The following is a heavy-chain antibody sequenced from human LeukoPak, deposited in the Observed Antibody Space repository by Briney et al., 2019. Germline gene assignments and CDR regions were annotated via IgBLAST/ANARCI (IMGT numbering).Heavy chain of an antibody. V-gene: IGHV2-70*11. J-gene: IGHJ4*02. CDR2: IDWDDDK. CDR3: ARIWTDGYTQVLFDY. CDR1: GFSLSTSGMC. Sequence: SGPALVKPTQTLTLTCTFSGFSLSTSGMCVSWIRQPPGKALEWLARIDWDDDKYYSTSLKTRLTISKDTSKNQVVLTMTNMDPVDTATYYCARIWTDGYTQVLFDYWGQGTLVTVSS. D-gene: IGHD5-24*01.